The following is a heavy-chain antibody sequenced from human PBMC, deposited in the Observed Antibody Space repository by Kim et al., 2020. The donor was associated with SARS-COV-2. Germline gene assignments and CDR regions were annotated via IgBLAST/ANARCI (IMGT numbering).Heavy chain of an antibody. D-gene: IGHD2-21*02. CDR1: GFTFSSYA. Sequence: GGSLRLSCAASGFTFSSYAMHWVRQAPGKGLEWVAVISYDGSNKYYADSVKGRFTISRDNYKNTLYLQMNSLRAEDTAVYYCARDTGSYCSPWGQGTVVT. V-gene: IGHV3-30-3*01. J-gene: IGHJ1*01. CDR3: ARDTGSYCSP. CDR2: ISYDGSNK.